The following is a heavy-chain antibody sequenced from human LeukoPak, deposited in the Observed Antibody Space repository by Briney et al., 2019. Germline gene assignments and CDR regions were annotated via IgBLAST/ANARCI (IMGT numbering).Heavy chain of an antibody. V-gene: IGHV1-8*03. CDR2: MNPNSGNT. J-gene: IGHJ4*02. CDR3: ARGASYGSGSYYNE. D-gene: IGHD3-10*01. CDR1: GYTFTSYD. Sequence: ASVKVSCKASGYTFTSYDTNWVRQATGQGLEWMGWMNPNSGNTGYAQKFQGRVTITRNTSISTAYMELSSLRSEDTAVYYCARGASYGSGSYYNEWGQGTLVTVSS.